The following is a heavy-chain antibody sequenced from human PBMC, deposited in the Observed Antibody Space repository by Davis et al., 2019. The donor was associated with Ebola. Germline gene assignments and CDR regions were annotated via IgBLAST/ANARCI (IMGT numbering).Heavy chain of an antibody. V-gene: IGHV1-3*01. CDR3: AREGAGIAVACMDV. J-gene: IGHJ6*02. D-gene: IGHD6-19*01. Sequence: ASVKVSCKASGYTFTSYAMHWVRQAPGQRLEWMGWINAGNGNTKYSQKFQGRVTITRDTSASTACMELSSLRSEDTAVYYCAREGAGIAVACMDVWGQGTTVTVSS. CDR2: INAGNGNT. CDR1: GYTFTSYA.